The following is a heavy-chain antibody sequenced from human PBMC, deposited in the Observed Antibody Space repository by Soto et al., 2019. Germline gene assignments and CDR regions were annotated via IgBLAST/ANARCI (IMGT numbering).Heavy chain of an antibody. CDR1: GFTFINYA. CDR3: ARKVVVSTSRPDYWYFDL. CDR2: ISGGGDAT. Sequence: EVQLLESGGDSVQPGGSVRLSCAGSGFTFINYAMNWVRQAPGKGLEWVSTISGGGDATFFADSVRGRFTFSRDNSKNTVTLQMKSLGVDDTAVYYCARKVVVSTSRPDYWYFDLWGRGTLVTVSS. J-gene: IGHJ2*01. D-gene: IGHD2-21*01. V-gene: IGHV3-23*01.